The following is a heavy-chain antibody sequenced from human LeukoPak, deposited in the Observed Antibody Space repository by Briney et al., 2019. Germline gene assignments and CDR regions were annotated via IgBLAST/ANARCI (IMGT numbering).Heavy chain of an antibody. Sequence: SETLSLTCAVSGGSISSGGYSWSWIRQPPGKGLEWIGYIYHSGSTNYNPSLKSRVTISVDTSKNQFSLKLSSVTAADTAVYYCARASMVRGVNFYFDYWGQGTLVTVSS. CDR1: GGSISSGGYS. D-gene: IGHD3-10*01. J-gene: IGHJ4*02. CDR2: IYHSGST. CDR3: ARASMVRGVNFYFDY. V-gene: IGHV4-30-2*01.